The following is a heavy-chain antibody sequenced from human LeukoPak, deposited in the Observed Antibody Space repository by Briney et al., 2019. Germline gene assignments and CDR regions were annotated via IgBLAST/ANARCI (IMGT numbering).Heavy chain of an antibody. D-gene: IGHD4-23*01. CDR1: GYSFTSYW. V-gene: IGHV5-51*01. CDR2: IYPGDSYT. Sequence: GESLKISCKGSGYSFTSYWIGWVRQMPGKGLEWMGIIYPGDSYTRYSPSFQGQGTISADKSISTAYLQWSSLKASDTAMYYCASHYGGNANYFDYWGQGTLVTVSS. CDR3: ASHYGGNANYFDY. J-gene: IGHJ4*02.